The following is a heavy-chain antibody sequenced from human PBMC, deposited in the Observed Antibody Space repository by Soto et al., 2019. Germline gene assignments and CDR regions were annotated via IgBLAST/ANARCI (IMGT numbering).Heavy chain of an antibody. J-gene: IGHJ3*02. CDR2: IKQDGSEK. V-gene: IGHV3-7*04. D-gene: IGHD2-8*01. CDR3: ARDVNGAFGI. Sequence: EVQLVESGGGLVQPGGSLRLSCAASGFTFSSYWMSWVRQAPGKGLEWVANIKQDGSEKYYVDSVKGRFTISRDNAKNALDLQMDGLRGEGRAVYCWARDVNGAFGIWGQGKMGTGSS. CDR1: GFTFSSYW.